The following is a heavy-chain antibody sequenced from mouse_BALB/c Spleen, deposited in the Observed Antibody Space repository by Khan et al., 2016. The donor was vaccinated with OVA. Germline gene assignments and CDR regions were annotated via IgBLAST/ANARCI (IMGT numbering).Heavy chain of an antibody. CDR2: INTYTGEP. J-gene: IGHJ4*01. V-gene: IGHV9-3-1*01. CDR3: ARVGYAGTMDY. Sequence: QIQLVQSGPELKKPGETVKISCKASGYTFTNNGMNWVKQNPGKGLKWMGWINTYTGEPTYVDDFKGRFAFSLATSATTAYLQINNLKNEDTATCFGARVGYAGTMDYWGQGTSVTVSS. D-gene: IGHD2-14*01. CDR1: GYTFTNNG.